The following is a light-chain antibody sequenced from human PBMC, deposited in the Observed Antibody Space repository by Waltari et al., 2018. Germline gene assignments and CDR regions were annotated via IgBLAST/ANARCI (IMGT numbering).Light chain of an antibody. Sequence: VLTQSPATLSLSPGKRATLSCRASQGVSSYVAWYQHTPGQPPRLLIYDATNRATGIPARFRGSGSGTDFTLTISSLGPEDFAVYYCQQRYSWPATFGPGTKVDI. CDR1: QGVSSY. J-gene: IGKJ3*01. CDR2: DAT. CDR3: QQRYSWPAT. V-gene: IGKV3-11*01.